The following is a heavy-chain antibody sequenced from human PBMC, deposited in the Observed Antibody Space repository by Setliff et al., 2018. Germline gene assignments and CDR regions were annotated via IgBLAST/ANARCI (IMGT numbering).Heavy chain of an antibody. V-gene: IGHV4-30-4*08. J-gene: IGHJ4*02. Sequence: SETLSLTCIVSGGSISSSDYYWSWIRQPPGKGLEWIGYIYYSGSTYYSPSLKSRVTISVDTSKNQFSLKLTSVTAADTAMYYCSRGQDNSKVGHDWGQGTLVTVSS. CDR3: SRGQDNSKVGHD. CDR1: GGSISSSDYY. D-gene: IGHD1-20*01. CDR2: IYYSGST.